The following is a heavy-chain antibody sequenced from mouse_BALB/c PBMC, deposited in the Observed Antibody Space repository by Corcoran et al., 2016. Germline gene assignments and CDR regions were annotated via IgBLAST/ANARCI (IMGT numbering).Heavy chain of an antibody. V-gene: IGHV9-3-1*01. CDR3: ARDYGSSHAWFAY. J-gene: IGHJ3*01. CDR2: INTYTGEL. Sequence: QIQLVQSGPELKKPGETVKISCKASGYTFTNYGMNWVKQAPGKGLKWMGWINTYTGELTYADDFKGRFAFSLETSASTAYLQINNLKNEDTATYFCARDYGSSHAWFAYWGQGTLVTVSA. CDR1: GYTFTNYG. D-gene: IGHD1-1*01.